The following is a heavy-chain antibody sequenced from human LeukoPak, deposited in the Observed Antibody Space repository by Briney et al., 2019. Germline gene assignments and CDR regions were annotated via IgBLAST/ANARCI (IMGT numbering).Heavy chain of an antibody. Sequence: GGSLRLSCAASGFTFSSYSMNWVRQAPGKGLEWVSSISSSSSYIYYADSVKGRFTVSRDNAKNSLYLQMNSLRAEDTAVYYCARESKSSQNFDYWGQGTLVTVSS. CDR2: ISSSSSYI. CDR3: ARESKSSQNFDY. J-gene: IGHJ4*02. CDR1: GFTFSSYS. V-gene: IGHV3-21*01.